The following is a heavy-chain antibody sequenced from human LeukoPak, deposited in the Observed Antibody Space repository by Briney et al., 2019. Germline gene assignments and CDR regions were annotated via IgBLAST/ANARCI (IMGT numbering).Heavy chain of an antibody. D-gene: IGHD5-18*01. CDR3: ASRRGYSYGSRFDY. V-gene: IGHV1-69*13. J-gene: IGHJ4*02. Sequence: GASVNVSCTASGGTFSSYAISWVRQAPGQGLEWMGGIIPIFGTANYAQKFQGRVTITADESTSTAYMELSSLRSEDTAVYYCASRRGYSYGSRFDYWGQGTLVTVSS. CDR2: IIPIFGTA. CDR1: GGTFSSYA.